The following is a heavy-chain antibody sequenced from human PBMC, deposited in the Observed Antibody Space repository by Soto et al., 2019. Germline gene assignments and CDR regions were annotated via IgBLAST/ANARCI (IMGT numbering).Heavy chain of an antibody. CDR2: ISSSSSYI. CDR3: AWGVGTPSDAFDL. Sequence: EVQLVESGGGLVKPGGSLRLSCAASGFTFSDCSMDWVRQAPGKGLEWVSSISSSSSYIYYADSVKGRFTMSRDNAKNALFLQMNSLSVEDTAVYYCAWGVGTPSDAFDLWGKGRMVNGSS. CDR1: GFTFSDCS. J-gene: IGHJ3*01. D-gene: IGHD3-10*01. V-gene: IGHV3-21*01.